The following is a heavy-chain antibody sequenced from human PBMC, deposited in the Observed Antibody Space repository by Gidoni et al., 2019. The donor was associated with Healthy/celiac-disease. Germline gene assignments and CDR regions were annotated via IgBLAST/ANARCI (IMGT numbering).Heavy chain of an antibody. J-gene: IGHJ6*02. CDR3: ARDVRVVPAAEDYYYYGMDV. CDR2: IIPIFGTA. CDR1: GGTFRSYA. Sequence: QVQLVQSGAEVKKPGSSVKVSCKASGGTFRSYAISWVRQAPGQGLEWMGGIIPIFGTANYAQKFQGRVTITADESTSTAYMELSSLRSEHTAVYYCARDVRVVPAAEDYYYYGMDVWGQGTTVTVSS. V-gene: IGHV1-69*01. D-gene: IGHD2-2*01.